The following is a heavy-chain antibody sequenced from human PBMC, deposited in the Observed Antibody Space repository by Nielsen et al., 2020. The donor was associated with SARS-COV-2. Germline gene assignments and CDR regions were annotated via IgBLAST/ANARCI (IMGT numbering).Heavy chain of an antibody. D-gene: IGHD6-19*01. V-gene: IGHV3-11*01. J-gene: IGHJ6*02. CDR3: VSYSSGWYPPPTYYYYGMDV. Sequence: GESLKISCAASGFTFSDYYMSWIRQAPGKGLEWVSYISSSGSTIYYADSVKGRFTISRDNAKNSLYLQMNSLRAEDTAVYYCVSYSSGWYPPPTYYYYGMDVWGQGTTVTVSS. CDR1: GFTFSDYY. CDR2: ISSSGSTI.